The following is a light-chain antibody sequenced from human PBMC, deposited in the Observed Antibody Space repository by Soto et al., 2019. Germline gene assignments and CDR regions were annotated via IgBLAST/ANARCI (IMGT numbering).Light chain of an antibody. Sequence: DKQMTQSPSSLSASVGDRVTITCRASQIISSYLNWYQQKPGKAPKLLIYAASSLQSGVPSRFSGSGSGTDFTLTISSLQPEDFATYCCEQLTSYPNPFGHGTRLAIK. CDR2: AAS. J-gene: IGKJ5*01. CDR3: EQLTSYPNP. CDR1: QIISSY. V-gene: IGKV1-39*01.